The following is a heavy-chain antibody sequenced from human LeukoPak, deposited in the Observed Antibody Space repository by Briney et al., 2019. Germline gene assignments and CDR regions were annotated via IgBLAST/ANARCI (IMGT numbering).Heavy chain of an antibody. Sequence: TLSLTCTVSGGSISNYYWNWIRQPPGKGLEWIGYIYYSGSTYYNPSLKSRVTISVDTSKNQFSLKLSSVTAADTAVYYCARAPLSPSLRFLEWQRGYYFDYWGQGTLVTVSS. CDR3: ARAPLSPSLRFLEWQRGYYFDY. J-gene: IGHJ4*02. CDR1: GGSISNYY. D-gene: IGHD3-3*01. V-gene: IGHV4-30-4*08. CDR2: IYYSGST.